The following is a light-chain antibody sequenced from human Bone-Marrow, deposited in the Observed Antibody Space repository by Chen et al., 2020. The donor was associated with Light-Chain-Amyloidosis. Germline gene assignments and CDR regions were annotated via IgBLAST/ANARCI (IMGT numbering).Light chain of an antibody. CDR3: QSADSSGTYEVI. CDR2: RDT. V-gene: IGLV3-25*03. CDR1: DLPTKY. J-gene: IGLJ2*01. Sequence: SYELKQPPSVSVSPGQPARITCSGDDLPTKYAYWYQQKPGQAPVLVIQRDTERPSGISYRFAGSSSGTTATLTISGVQAEDEADYHCQSADSSGTYEVIFGGGTKLPVL.